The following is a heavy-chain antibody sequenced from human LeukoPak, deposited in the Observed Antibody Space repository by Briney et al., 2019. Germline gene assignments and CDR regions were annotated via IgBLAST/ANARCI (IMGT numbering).Heavy chain of an antibody. CDR2: VYHTGST. Sequence: KTSETLSLTCAVFGGSITSPYWWTWVRQSPGKGLEWIGEVYHTGSTNHNPSLKSRVTMSVDKSNNQFSLKLTSLTAADTAVYYCASWDDFGPYWGQGTLVTVSS. CDR3: ASWDDFGPY. V-gene: IGHV4-4*02. CDR1: GGSITSPYW. J-gene: IGHJ4*02. D-gene: IGHD4-17*01.